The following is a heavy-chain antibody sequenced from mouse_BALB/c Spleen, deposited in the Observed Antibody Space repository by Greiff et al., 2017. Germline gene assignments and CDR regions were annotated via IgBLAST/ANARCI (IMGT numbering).Heavy chain of an antibody. CDR2: ISSGSSTI. CDR1: GFTFSSFG. J-gene: IGHJ2*01. V-gene: IGHV5-17*02. D-gene: IGHD1-2*01. CDR3: ARARIITTVLDY. Sequence: EVHLVESGGGLVQPGGSRKLSCAASGFTFSSFGMHWVRQAPEKGLEWVAYISSGSSTIYYADTVKGRFTISRDNPKNTLFLQMTSLRSEDTAMYYCARARIITTVLDYWGQGTTLTVSS.